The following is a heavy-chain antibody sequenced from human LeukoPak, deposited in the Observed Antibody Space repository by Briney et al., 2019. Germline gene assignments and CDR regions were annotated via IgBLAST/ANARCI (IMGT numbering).Heavy chain of an antibody. CDR3: ARVGSGSYFLDGFDI. D-gene: IGHD1-26*01. J-gene: IGHJ3*02. Sequence: GGSLRLSCAASGFTFSSYGMHWVRQAPGKGLEWVAVIWYDGSIKYYADSVKGRFTISRDNPKNTLYLQMNSLRAEDTAVYYCARVGSGSYFLDGFDIWGQGTIVTVSS. CDR1: GFTFSSYG. V-gene: IGHV3-33*01. CDR2: IWYDGSIK.